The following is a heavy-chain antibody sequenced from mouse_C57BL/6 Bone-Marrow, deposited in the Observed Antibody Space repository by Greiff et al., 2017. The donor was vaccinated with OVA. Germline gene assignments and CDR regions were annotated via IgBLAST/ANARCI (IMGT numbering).Heavy chain of an antibody. J-gene: IGHJ1*03. Sequence: EVKVEESGGGLVQPGGSLSLSCAASGFTFTDYYMSWVRQPPGKALEWLGFIRNKANGYTTEYSASVKGRFTISRDKSQSILYLQMNALRAEDSATYYCARSSYDYAWYFDVWGTGTTVTVSS. CDR2: IRNKANGYTT. D-gene: IGHD2-4*01. V-gene: IGHV7-3*01. CDR1: GFTFTDYY. CDR3: ARSSYDYAWYFDV.